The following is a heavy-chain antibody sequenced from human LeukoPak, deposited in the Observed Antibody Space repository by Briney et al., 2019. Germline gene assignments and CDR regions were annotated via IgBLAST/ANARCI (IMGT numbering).Heavy chain of an antibody. J-gene: IGHJ4*02. CDR1: GGSISSYY. CDR3: ARADSGCITHFDY. Sequence: SETLSLTCTVSGGSISSYYWSWIRQPPGKGLEWIGYIYYSGSTNYNPSLKSRVTISVDTSKNQFSLKLSSVTAADTAVYYCARADSGCITHFDYWGQGTLVTVSS. V-gene: IGHV4-59*12. CDR2: IYYSGST. D-gene: IGHD1-26*01.